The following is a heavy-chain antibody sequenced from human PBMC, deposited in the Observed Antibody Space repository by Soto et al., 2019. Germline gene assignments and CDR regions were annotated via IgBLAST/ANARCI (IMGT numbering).Heavy chain of an antibody. V-gene: IGHV1-69*01. J-gene: IGHJ6*02. CDR2: IIPLLNTP. D-gene: IGHD6-6*01. CDR3: ARESSSPNYYYYGMYV. CDR1: GGTFSSYA. Sequence: QVQLVQSGAEVKKPGSSVKVSCRASGGTFSSYAVSWVRQAPGQGLEWMGVIIPLLNTPKYVQKFQGRVTITAEASATTAYMELSSLRFEDTAVYYCARESSSPNYYYYGMYVWGQGTTVTVSS.